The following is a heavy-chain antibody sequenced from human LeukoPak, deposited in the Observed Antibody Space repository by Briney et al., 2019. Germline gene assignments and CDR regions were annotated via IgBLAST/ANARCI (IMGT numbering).Heavy chain of an antibody. CDR1: GGSISTYY. CDR2: IHYSGST. J-gene: IGHJ5*02. CDR3: ARRIAAAGSDWFDP. Sequence: SETLSLTCTVSGGSISTYYWSWIRQPPGKGLEWIGYIHYSGSTNYNPSLKSRVTISVDTSKNQLSLELSSVTAADTAVYYCARRIAAAGSDWFDPWGQGTLVTVSS. D-gene: IGHD6-13*01. V-gene: IGHV4-59*08.